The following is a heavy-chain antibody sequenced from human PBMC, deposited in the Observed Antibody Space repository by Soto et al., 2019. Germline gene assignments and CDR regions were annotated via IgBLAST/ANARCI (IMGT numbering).Heavy chain of an antibody. Sequence: SVKVSCKASGGTFSSYAISWVRQAPGQGLEWMGGIIPIFGTANYAQKFQGRVTITADKSTSTAYMELSSLRSEDTAVYYCATQGITMIVVVNPQNTFDYCGQGPQVTVYS. CDR1: GGTFSSYA. D-gene: IGHD3-22*01. J-gene: IGHJ4*02. CDR2: IIPIFGTA. CDR3: ATQGITMIVVVNPQNTFDY. V-gene: IGHV1-69*06.